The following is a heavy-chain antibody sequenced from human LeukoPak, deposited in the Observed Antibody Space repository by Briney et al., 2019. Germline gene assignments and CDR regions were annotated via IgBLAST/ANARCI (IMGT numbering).Heavy chain of an antibody. CDR1: GGSISSYY. Sequence: SETLSLTCTVSGGSISSYYWSWIRQPPGKGLEWIGYIYYSGSTNYNPSLKSRVTISVDTSKNQFSLKLSSVTAAETAVYYCARDLTGSGNWFDPWGQGTLVTVSS. D-gene: IGHD3-10*01. V-gene: IGHV4-59*01. J-gene: IGHJ5*02. CDR2: IYYSGST. CDR3: ARDLTGSGNWFDP.